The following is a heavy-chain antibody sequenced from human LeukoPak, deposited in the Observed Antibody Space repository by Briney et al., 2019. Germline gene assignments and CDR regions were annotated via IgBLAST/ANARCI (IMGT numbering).Heavy chain of an antibody. CDR2: IYPGDSDA. CDR1: GYRVTTYW. CDR3: ATPTLGTIGEYLFDY. J-gene: IGHJ4*02. Sequence: GEPLQISSQGSGYRVTTYWIGWGRQLPGKGLEWMGIIYPGDSDARYSPSFQGRVTISADKSISTAYLQWSTLKASDTAVYYCATPTLGTIGEYLFDYWGQGTLVTVSS. D-gene: IGHD1-7*01. V-gene: IGHV5-51*01.